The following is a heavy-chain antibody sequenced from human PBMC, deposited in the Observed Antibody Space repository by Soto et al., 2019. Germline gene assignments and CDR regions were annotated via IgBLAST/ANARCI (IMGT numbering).Heavy chain of an antibody. CDR1: GYTFTRYN. Sequence: QVQLVQSGAEAKKPGASVKVSCKASGYTFTRYNMHWVRQAPGQRLEWMGWINAGNGNTKYSQKFQGRVTITRDTSANTAYMELSSLISEDTAVYYCARPKDYDDCLDYWGQGTLVTVSS. CDR3: ARPKDYDDCLDY. V-gene: IGHV1-3*01. CDR2: INAGNGNT. J-gene: IGHJ4*02. D-gene: IGHD3-22*01.